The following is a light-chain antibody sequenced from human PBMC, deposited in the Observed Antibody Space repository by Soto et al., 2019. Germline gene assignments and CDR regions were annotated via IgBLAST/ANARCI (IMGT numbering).Light chain of an antibody. CDR1: QGIRND. Sequence: DIQMTQSPSSLSASVGDRVTITCRASQGIRNDLAWYQEKPGKAPKRLIYVASRLQSGVPSRFSGSGSGTGFTLTISSLQPEDSATYYCLQQNSYPLTFGGGTKVDIK. CDR2: VAS. J-gene: IGKJ4*01. CDR3: LQQNSYPLT. V-gene: IGKV1-17*01.